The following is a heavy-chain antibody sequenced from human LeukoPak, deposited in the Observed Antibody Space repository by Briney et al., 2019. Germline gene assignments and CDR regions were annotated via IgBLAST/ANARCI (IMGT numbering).Heavy chain of an antibody. Sequence: GRSLRLSCAASGFTFSSYAMHWVRQAPGKGLEWVAVISYDGSNKYYADSVKGRFTISRDNSKNTLFLQMNSLRAEDTAVYYCARGHWSAHLDYWGQGTLVTVSS. D-gene: IGHD2-8*02. V-gene: IGHV3-30*14. CDR2: ISYDGSNK. CDR3: ARGHWSAHLDY. J-gene: IGHJ4*02. CDR1: GFTFSSYA.